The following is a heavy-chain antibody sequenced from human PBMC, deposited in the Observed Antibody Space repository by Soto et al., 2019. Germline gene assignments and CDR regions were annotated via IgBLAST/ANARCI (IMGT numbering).Heavy chain of an antibody. CDR1: GFTFSSYG. V-gene: IGHV3-30*18. CDR3: AKGKGNFYADDAFDV. Sequence: QVHLVESGGGVVQPGTSLRLSCAASGFTFSSYGMHWVRQAPGKGLEWVSLILYDGSNQYYVDSVKGRFTISRDNSKNTLYLQMNSLRTEDTAVYYCAKGKGNFYADDAFDVWGQGTMVTVSS. CDR2: ILYDGSNQ. D-gene: IGHD4-17*01. J-gene: IGHJ3*01.